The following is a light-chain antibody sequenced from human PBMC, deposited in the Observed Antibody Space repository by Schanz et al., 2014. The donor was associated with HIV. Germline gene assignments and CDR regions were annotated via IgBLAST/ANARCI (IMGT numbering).Light chain of an antibody. Sequence: DIQLTQSPALLSASVGDRVTITCRASQTISNSLAWYQQRPGKAPKVLIYAASSLQRGAPSRFSGSGSGTDFTLTISSLQPEDFATYYCQQSYSTPHTFGQGTKLEIK. CDR2: AAS. V-gene: IGKV1-39*01. CDR1: QTISNS. J-gene: IGKJ2*01. CDR3: QQSYSTPHT.